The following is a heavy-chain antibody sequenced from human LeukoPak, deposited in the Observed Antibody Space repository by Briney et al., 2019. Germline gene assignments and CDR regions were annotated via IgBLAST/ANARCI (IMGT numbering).Heavy chain of an antibody. CDR3: ARSIKHYDFWSGYPENNWFDP. Sequence: GESLKISCKGSGYSFTSYWISWVRQMPGKGLEWMGRIDPSDSYTNYSPSFQGHVTISADKSISTAYLQWSSLKASDTAMYYCARSIKHYDFWSGYPENNWFDPWGQGTLVTVSS. J-gene: IGHJ5*02. D-gene: IGHD3-3*01. V-gene: IGHV5-10-1*01. CDR1: GYSFTSYW. CDR2: IDPSDSYT.